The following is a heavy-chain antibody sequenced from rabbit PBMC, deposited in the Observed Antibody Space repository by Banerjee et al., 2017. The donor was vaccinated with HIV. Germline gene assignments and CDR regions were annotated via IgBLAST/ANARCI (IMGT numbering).Heavy chain of an antibody. CDR2: IYAGNSGRT. J-gene: IGHJ4*01. Sequence: QEQLVESGGGLVKPEGSLTLTCTASGFSFSSSYWICWVRQAPGKGLEWIACIYAGNSGRTYYASWAKGRFTISKTSSTTVTLQMTSLTAADTATYFCARTDAGSTAYINLWGPGTLVTVS. CDR1: GFSFSSSYW. D-gene: IGHD4-2*01. CDR3: ARTDAGSTAYINL. V-gene: IGHV1S45*01.